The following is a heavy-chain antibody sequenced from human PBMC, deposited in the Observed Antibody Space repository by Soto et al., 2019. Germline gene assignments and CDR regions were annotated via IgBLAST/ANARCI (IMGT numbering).Heavy chain of an antibody. J-gene: IGHJ5*02. V-gene: IGHV1-69*13. CDR3: VASVVVTATNNWFDP. CDR1: GGTFSSYA. CDR2: IIPIFGTA. D-gene: IGHD2-21*02. Sequence: SVKVSCKASGGTFSSYAISWVRQAPGQGLEWMRGIIPIFGTANYAQKFQGRVTITADESTSTAYMELSSLRSEDTAVYYCVASVVVTATNNWFDPWGQGTLVTVS.